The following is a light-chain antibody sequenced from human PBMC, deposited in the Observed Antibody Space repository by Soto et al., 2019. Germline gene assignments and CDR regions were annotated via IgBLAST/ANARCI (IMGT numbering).Light chain of an antibody. CDR1: QSVSSY. J-gene: IGKJ3*01. CDR2: DAS. CDR3: QQRSNWPPEGFT. Sequence: EIVLTQSPATLSLSPGERATLSCRASQSVSSYLAWYQQKPGQAPRLLIYDASNRATGIPARFSGSGSGTDFTPPISSLEHEEFAVDYCQQRSNWPPEGFTFGPGTKVDIK. V-gene: IGKV3-11*01.